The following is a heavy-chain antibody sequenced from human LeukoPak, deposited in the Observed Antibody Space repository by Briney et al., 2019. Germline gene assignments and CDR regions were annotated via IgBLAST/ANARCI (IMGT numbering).Heavy chain of an antibody. D-gene: IGHD3-3*02. V-gene: IGHV4-59*08. CDR3: AGHPRISWFDP. CDR1: GGSISSYY. Sequence: KPSETLSLTCTVSGGSISSYYWSWIRQPPGKGLEWIGYIYNNGYSGSTNYNASLKSRVTISVDTSKGQFSLKLTSVTAADTAVYYSAGHPRISWFDPWGQGTLVTVSS. CDR2: IYNNGYSGST. J-gene: IGHJ5*02.